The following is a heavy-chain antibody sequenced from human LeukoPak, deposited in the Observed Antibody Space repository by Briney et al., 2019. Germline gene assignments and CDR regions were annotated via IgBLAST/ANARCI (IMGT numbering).Heavy chain of an antibody. CDR2: IYTSGST. D-gene: IGHD3-22*01. CDR1: GGSISSSSYY. Sequence: ALSLTCTVSGGSISSSSYYWSWIRQPAGKGLEWIGRIYTSGSTNYNPSLESRVTISVDTSKNQFSLKLSSVTAADTAVYHCAREGHDYYDSGAYYTYYFDYWGQGTLVTVSS. CDR3: AREGHDYYDSGAYYTYYFDY. V-gene: IGHV4-61*02. J-gene: IGHJ4*02.